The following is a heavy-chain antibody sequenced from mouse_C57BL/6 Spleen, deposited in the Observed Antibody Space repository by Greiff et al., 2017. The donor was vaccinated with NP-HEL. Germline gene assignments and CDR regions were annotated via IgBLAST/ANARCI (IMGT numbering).Heavy chain of an antibody. D-gene: IGHD3-2*02. J-gene: IGHJ3*01. CDR3: ATGTAQATFAY. Sequence: VKLMESGAELARPGASVKMSCKASGYTFTSYTMHWVKQRPGQGLEWIGYINPSSGYTKYNQKFKDKATLTADKSSSTAYMQLSSLTSEDSAVYYCATGTAQATFAYWGQGTLVTVSA. CDR2: INPSSGYT. V-gene: IGHV1-4*01. CDR1: GYTFTSYT.